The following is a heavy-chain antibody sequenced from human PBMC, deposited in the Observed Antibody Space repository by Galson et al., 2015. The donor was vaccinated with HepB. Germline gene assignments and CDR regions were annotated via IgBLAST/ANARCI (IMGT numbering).Heavy chain of an antibody. Sequence: SVKVSCKASGSTFTSYDINWVRQATGQGLEWMGWMNPNSGNTGYAQKFQGRVTMTRNTSISTAYMELSSLRSEDTAVYYCARPAKGSCYFVSDYWGQGTLVTVSS. CDR1: GSTFTSYD. D-gene: IGHD3-10*01. J-gene: IGHJ4*02. V-gene: IGHV1-8*01. CDR3: ARPAKGSCYFVSDY. CDR2: MNPNSGNT.